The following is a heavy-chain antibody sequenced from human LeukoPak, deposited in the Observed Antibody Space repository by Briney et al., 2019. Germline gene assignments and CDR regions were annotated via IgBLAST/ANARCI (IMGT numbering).Heavy chain of an antibody. CDR3: AKAIAVAGTGWFDP. CDR1: GFTFSSYG. CDR2: IRYDGSNK. Sequence: GGSLRLSCAASGFTFSSYGMHWVRQAPGKGLEWVAFIRYDGSNKYHADSVKGRFTISRDNSKNTLYLQMNSLRAEDTAVYYCAKAIAVAGTGWFDPWGQGTLVTVSS. J-gene: IGHJ5*02. V-gene: IGHV3-30*02. D-gene: IGHD6-19*01.